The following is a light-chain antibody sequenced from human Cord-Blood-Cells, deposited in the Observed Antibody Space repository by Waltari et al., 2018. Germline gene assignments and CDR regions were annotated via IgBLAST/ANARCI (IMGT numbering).Light chain of an antibody. CDR1: SSDVGGYNY. CDR3: SSYAGSNNYVV. V-gene: IGLV2-8*01. CDR2: EVS. J-gene: IGLJ2*01. Sequence: QSALTQPPSASGSPGQSVTISCTGTSSDVGGYNYVSLYQQHPGNAPKLMIYEVSKRPSGVPDRFSGSKSGNTASLTVSGLQAEDEADYYCSSYAGSNNYVVFGGGTKLTVL.